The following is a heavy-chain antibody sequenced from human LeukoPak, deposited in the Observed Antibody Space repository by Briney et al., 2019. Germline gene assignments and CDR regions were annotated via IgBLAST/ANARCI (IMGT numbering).Heavy chain of an antibody. CDR1: GGSISSYY. CDR2: IYYSGST. J-gene: IGHJ4*02. CDR3: AKAGGIVVVPAWTDY. V-gene: IGHV4-59*12. Sequence: SETLSLTCTVSGGSISSYYWSWIRQPPGKGLEWLGYIYYSGSTNYNPSLKSRVTISVDTSKNQFSLKLSSVTAADTAVYYCAKAGGIVVVPAWTDYWGQGTLVTVSS. D-gene: IGHD2-2*01.